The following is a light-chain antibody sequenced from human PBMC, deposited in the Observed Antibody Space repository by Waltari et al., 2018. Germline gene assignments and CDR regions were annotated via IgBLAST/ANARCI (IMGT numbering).Light chain of an antibody. CDR2: GAS. V-gene: IGKV3-15*01. CDR1: RSISIN. Sequence: EVVMTQSPATLSVSPGRRATLSCRASRSISINLVWYQQRPGQAPRLLIYGASTRATDIPARFSGSGSGTEFTLTISSLQSEDAAVYYCQQFNDWPRTFGQGTKVEVK. J-gene: IGKJ1*01. CDR3: QQFNDWPRT.